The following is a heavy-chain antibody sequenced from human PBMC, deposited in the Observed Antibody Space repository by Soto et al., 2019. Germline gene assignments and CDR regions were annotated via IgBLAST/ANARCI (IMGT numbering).Heavy chain of an antibody. CDR1: GFTVSSNY. CDR3: ATDGTPNWFDP. CDR2: IYSGGST. J-gene: IGHJ5*02. V-gene: IGHV3-66*01. Sequence: EVQLVESGGGLVQPGGSLRLSCAASGFTVSSNYMSWVRQAPGKGLEWVSVIYSGGSTYYADSVKGRFTISRDNSKNTRYLQMNSLRAEDTAVYYCATDGTPNWFDPWGQGTLVTVSS.